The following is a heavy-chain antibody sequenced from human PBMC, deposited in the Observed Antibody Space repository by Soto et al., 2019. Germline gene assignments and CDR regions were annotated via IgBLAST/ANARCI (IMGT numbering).Heavy chain of an antibody. CDR1: GYMFPIYH. D-gene: IGHD1-26*01. CDR2: IDPSDSRT. CDR3: ARDLREWELLPIVPFDY. V-gene: IGHV5-10-1*01. J-gene: IGHJ4*02. Sequence: PGESLKISCEASGYMFPIYHISWVRQMPGKGLEWVGKIDPSDSRTMYRPSSRARITISVDKSINTAYLEWGRLKASDTAVYYCARDLREWELLPIVPFDYWGQGTLVTVSS.